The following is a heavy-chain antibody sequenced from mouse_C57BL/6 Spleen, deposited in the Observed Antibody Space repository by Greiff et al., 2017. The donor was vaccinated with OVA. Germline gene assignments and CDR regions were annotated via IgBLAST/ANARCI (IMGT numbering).Heavy chain of an antibody. CDR2: ISRGSSTI. J-gene: IGHJ4*01. CDR1: GFTFSDYG. V-gene: IGHV5-17*01. CDR3: ATPIYYDYDDAMDD. D-gene: IGHD2-4*01. Sequence: EVQLVESGGGLVKPGGSLKLSCAASGFTFSDYGMHWVRQAPEKGLEWVAYISRGSSTIYYADTVKGRFTISRDNAKNTLFLQMTSLRSEDTAMYYCATPIYYDYDDAMDDWGQGTSVTVSS.